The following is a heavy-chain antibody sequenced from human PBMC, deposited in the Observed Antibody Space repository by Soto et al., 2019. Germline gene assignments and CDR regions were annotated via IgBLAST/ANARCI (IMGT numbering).Heavy chain of an antibody. CDR3: ARVDSSDSYGGRWFDP. CDR2: ISPYNGNT. V-gene: IGHV1-18*01. CDR1: GYTFTDYG. D-gene: IGHD3-22*01. J-gene: IGHJ5*02. Sequence: QVQLVQSGAEVKKPGASVKVSCKTSGYTFTDYGISWVRQAPGQGLEWMGWISPYNGNTNYAQKLQGRVTMTTDTSASTAYVELRSLRSDDTAVYYCARVDSSDSYGGRWFDPWGQGTLVTVSS.